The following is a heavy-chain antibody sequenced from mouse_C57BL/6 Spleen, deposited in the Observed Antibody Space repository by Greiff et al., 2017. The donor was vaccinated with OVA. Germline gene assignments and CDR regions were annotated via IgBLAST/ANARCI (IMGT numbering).Heavy chain of an antibody. CDR1: GYTFTDYY. Sequence: EVQLQQSGPELVKPGASVKISCKASGYTFTDYYMNWVKQSHGKSLEWIGDINPNNGGTSYNQKFKGKATLTVDKSSSTAYMELRSLISEDSAVYYCARGDYESAMDYWGQGTSVTVSS. V-gene: IGHV1-26*01. J-gene: IGHJ4*01. CDR3: ARGDYESAMDY. D-gene: IGHD2-4*01. CDR2: INPNNGGT.